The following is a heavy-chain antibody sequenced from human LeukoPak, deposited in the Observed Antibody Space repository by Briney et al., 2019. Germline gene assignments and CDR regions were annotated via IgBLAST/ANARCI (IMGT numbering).Heavy chain of an antibody. J-gene: IGHJ4*02. CDR1: GFTFDDYA. CDR3: AKDSTSAIVGATQDY. D-gene: IGHD1-26*01. CDR2: ISWSSGSI. Sequence: GGSLRLSCAASGFTFDDYAMHWVRQAPGKGLEWVSGISWSSGSIVYADSVNGRFTISRDNAKNSLYLQMNGLKPEDTALYYCAKDSTSAIVGATQDYWGQGTLVIVSS. V-gene: IGHV3-9*01.